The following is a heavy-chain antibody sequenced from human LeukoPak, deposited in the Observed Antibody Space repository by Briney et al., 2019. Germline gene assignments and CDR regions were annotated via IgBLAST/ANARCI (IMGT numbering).Heavy chain of an antibody. CDR3: ARDILTGCFDY. V-gene: IGHV1-18*01. J-gene: IGHJ4*02. CDR1: GGTFSSYG. CDR2: ISAYNGNT. Sequence: GASVKVSCKASGGTFSSYGISWVRQAPGQGLEWMGWISAYNGNTNYAQKLQGRVTMTTDTSTSTAYMELRSLRSDDTAVYYCARDILTGCFDYWGQGTLVTVSS. D-gene: IGHD1-14*01.